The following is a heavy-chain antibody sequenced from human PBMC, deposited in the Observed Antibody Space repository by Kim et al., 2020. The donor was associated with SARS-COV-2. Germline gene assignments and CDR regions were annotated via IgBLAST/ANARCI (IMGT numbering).Heavy chain of an antibody. CDR1: GYTFTSYG. Sequence: ASVKVSCKASGYTFTSYGISWVRQAPGQGLEWMGWISAYNGNTNYAQKLQGRVTMTTDTSTSTAYMELRSLRSDDTAVYYCARSPRLYDSSGYCINWGQGTLVTVSS. CDR3: ARSPRLYDSSGYCIN. D-gene: IGHD3-22*01. V-gene: IGHV1-18*01. CDR2: ISAYNGNT. J-gene: IGHJ4*02.